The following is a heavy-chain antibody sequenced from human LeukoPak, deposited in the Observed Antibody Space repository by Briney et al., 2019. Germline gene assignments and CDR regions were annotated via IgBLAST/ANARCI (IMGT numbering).Heavy chain of an antibody. J-gene: IGHJ3*02. CDR2: IYYSGST. D-gene: IGHD4-11*01. V-gene: IGHV4-59*08. Sequence: PSETLSLTCTGSGGSISSYYWSWIRQPPGKGLEWIGYIYYSGSTNYNPSLKSRVTISVDTSKNQFSLKLSSVTAADTAVYYCARLTVTTYQDAFDIWGQGTMVTVSS. CDR3: ARLTVTTYQDAFDI. CDR1: GGSISSYY.